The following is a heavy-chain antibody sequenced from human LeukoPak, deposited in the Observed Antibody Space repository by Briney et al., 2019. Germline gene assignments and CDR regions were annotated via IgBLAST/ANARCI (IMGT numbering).Heavy chain of an antibody. J-gene: IGHJ4*02. V-gene: IGHV1-18*01. CDR2: ISAYNGNT. CDR3: ARDSAPLLPAANDY. CDR1: GYTFTSYG. Sequence: ASVKVSCKASGYTFTSYGISWVRQAPGQGLVWMGWISAYNGNTNYAQKLQGRVTMTTDTSTSTAYMELRSLRSDDTAVYYCARDSAPLLPAANDYWGQGTLVTVSS. D-gene: IGHD2-2*01.